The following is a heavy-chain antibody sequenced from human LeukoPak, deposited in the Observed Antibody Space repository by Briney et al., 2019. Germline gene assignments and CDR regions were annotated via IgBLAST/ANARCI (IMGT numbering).Heavy chain of an antibody. V-gene: IGHV3-15*05. Sequence: GGSLRLSCAASGFTFSNAWVNWVRQAPGKGLEWVGRIKSKADGGTTDYAAPVKGRFTISRDNSKNTLYLQMNSLRVEDTAVYYCARDLSGSYMADYWGQGTLVTVSS. CDR2: IKSKADGGTT. D-gene: IGHD3-10*01. CDR1: GFTFSNAW. CDR3: ARDLSGSYMADY. J-gene: IGHJ4*02.